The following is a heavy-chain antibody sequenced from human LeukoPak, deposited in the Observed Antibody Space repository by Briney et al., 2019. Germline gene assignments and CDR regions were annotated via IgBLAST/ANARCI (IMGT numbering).Heavy chain of an antibody. V-gene: IGHV5-51*01. CDR2: IYPGDSDT. CDR3: ARHGEGNSFDY. Sequence: GESLKISCKASGYSFTDYWIGWVRQMPGKGLEWMGIIYPGDSDTRYSPSFQGQVTISVDKSINTAYLQWSSLKASDTAMYYCARHGEGNSFDYWGQGTLVTVSS. CDR1: GYSFTDYW. J-gene: IGHJ4*02. D-gene: IGHD1-1*01.